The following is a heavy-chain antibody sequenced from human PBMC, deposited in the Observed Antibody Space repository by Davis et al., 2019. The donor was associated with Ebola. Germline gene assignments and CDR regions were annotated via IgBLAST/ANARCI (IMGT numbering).Heavy chain of an antibody. CDR2: IYYSGST. V-gene: IGHV4-59*01. D-gene: IGHD2-8*01. CDR1: GGLISTYS. CDR3: ARSSRSYCTNGVGYPYYFDY. Sequence: SETLSPTFTVPGGLISTYSWRWIRQPPGKALARHGYIYYSGSTNYNPSRKSRVTISVDTSKNKFSLKLSSVTAADTAVYYCARSSRSYCTNGVGYPYYFDYWGQGTLVTVSS. J-gene: IGHJ4*02.